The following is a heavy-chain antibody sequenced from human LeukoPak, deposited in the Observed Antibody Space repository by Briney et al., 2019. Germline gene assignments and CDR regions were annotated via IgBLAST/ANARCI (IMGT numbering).Heavy chain of an antibody. CDR3: VKSGGYGLIDY. CDR1: GASISGSGYY. CDR2: IYYTGST. D-gene: IGHD6-19*01. V-gene: IGHV4-39*01. J-gene: IGHJ4*02. Sequence: PSETLSLTCAVSGASISGSGYYLGWVRQPPGKGLEWIGNIYYTGSTYYNASLQSRVTISIDMSKNQFSLRLSSVTAADTAMYYCVKSGGYGLIDYWGQGTLVTVSS.